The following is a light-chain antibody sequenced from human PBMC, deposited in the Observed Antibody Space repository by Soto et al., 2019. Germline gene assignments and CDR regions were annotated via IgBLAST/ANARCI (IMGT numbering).Light chain of an antibody. J-gene: IGKJ5*01. CDR2: SAS. CDR3: QQYGTSPPIT. V-gene: IGKV3-20*01. CDR1: QNLGTLY. Sequence: EIVLTQSPATLSLSPGERATLSCRASQNLGTLYLAWFQQKSGQAPRLLIYSASSRATGIPARFSGSGSGTDFTLTISRLEPEDFAVYYCQQYGTSPPITFGQGTRLEIK.